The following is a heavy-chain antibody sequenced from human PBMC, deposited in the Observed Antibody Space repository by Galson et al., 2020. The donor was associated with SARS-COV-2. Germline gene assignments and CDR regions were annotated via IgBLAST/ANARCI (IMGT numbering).Heavy chain of an antibody. V-gene: IGHV3-30*03. CDR1: GFTFSSYG. CDR2: ISYDGSNK. Sequence: GESLKISCAASGFTFSSYGMHWVRQAPGKGLEWVAVISYDGSNKYYADSVKGRFTISRDNSKNTLYLQMNSLRAEDTAVYYCARDSSGWYGELYFDYWGQGTLVTVSS. CDR3: ARDSSGWYGELYFDY. D-gene: IGHD6-19*01. J-gene: IGHJ4*02.